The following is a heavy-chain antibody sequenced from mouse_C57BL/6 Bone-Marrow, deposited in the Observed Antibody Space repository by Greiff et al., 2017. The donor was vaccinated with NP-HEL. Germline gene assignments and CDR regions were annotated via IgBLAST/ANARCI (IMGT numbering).Heavy chain of an antibody. J-gene: IGHJ1*03. Sequence: QVQLKESGPGLVAPSQSLSITCTVSGFSLTSYGVSWVRQPPGKGLEWLGVIWGDGSTNYHSALISRLSISKDNPKSQVFLKLNSLQTADTATYYCAKRYGSSPRYFDVWGTGTTVTVSS. CDR1: GFSLTSYG. CDR2: IWGDGST. V-gene: IGHV2-3*01. D-gene: IGHD1-1*01. CDR3: AKRYGSSPRYFDV.